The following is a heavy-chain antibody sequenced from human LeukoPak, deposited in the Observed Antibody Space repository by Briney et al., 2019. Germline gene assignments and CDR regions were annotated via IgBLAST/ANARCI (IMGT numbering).Heavy chain of an antibody. CDR1: GGSLSDYY. CDR3: ARARHGYIYGYRPNELGHFFDY. CDR2: ISHRGRT. V-gene: IGHV4-34*01. Sequence: SETLSLTCAVYGGSLSDYYWSWIRQSPGKGLEWIGEISHRGRTYYNLSLKSRVTISLDTSKNQFSLKLSSVTAADTAVYYCARARHGYIYGYRPNELGHFFDYWGQGTLVTVSS. D-gene: IGHD5-18*01. J-gene: IGHJ4*02.